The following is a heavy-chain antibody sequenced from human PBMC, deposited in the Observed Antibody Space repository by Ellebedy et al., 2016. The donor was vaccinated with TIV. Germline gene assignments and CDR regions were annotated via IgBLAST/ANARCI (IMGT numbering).Heavy chain of an antibody. CDR2: IYSTGST. CDR1: GGSISSSSYY. Sequence: SETLSLTCTVSGGSISSSSYYWGWIRQPPGRGLEWIGYIYSTGSTNYNPSLKSRVTISVDTSKNQFSLRLTSVTAADTAVYYCARGRSSIVGASRTPLDYWGQGTLVTVSS. V-gene: IGHV4-61*05. D-gene: IGHD1-26*01. J-gene: IGHJ4*02. CDR3: ARGRSSIVGASRTPLDY.